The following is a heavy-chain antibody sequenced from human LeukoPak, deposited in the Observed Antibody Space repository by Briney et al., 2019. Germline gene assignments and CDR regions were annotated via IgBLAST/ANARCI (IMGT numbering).Heavy chain of an antibody. CDR1: GGSISSYY. V-gene: IGHV4-59*08. CDR2: IYYSGST. CDR3: ARHRSGSYYKSFYFDY. D-gene: IGHD1-26*01. Sequence: SETLSLTCTVSGGSISSYYWSWIRQPPGEGVEWIGYIYYSGSTNYNPSLKSRVTISVDTSKNQFSLKLSSVTAADTAVYYCARHRSGSYYKSFYFDYWGQGTLVTVSS. J-gene: IGHJ4*02.